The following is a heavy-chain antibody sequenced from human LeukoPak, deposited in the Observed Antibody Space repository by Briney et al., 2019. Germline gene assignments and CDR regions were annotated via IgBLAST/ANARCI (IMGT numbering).Heavy chain of an antibody. Sequence: SETLSLTCTVSGGSISNYYWSWIRQPAGKGLEWIGRIYSSGNTNYNPSLKSRVTISVDTSKNQFSLKLTSVTAADTAVFYCARVVPRGGDDYWGQGTLVTVSS. CDR1: GGSISNYY. CDR2: IYSSGNT. J-gene: IGHJ4*02. V-gene: IGHV4-4*07. CDR3: ARVVPRGGDDY. D-gene: IGHD2-21*01.